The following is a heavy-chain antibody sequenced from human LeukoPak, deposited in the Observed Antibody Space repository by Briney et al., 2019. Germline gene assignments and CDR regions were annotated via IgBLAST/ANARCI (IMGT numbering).Heavy chain of an antibody. CDR3: ARLYYDFWSGYYRPSLIDY. CDR2: ISSSGSTI. J-gene: IGHJ4*02. D-gene: IGHD3-3*01. V-gene: IGHV3-11*01. CDR1: GFTFSDHY. Sequence: GGSLRLSCAASGFTFSDHYMSWIRQAPGKGLEWVSYISSSGSTIYYADSVKGRFTISRDNAKNSLYLQMNSLRAEDTAVYYCARLYYDFWSGYYRPSLIDYWGQGTLVTVSS.